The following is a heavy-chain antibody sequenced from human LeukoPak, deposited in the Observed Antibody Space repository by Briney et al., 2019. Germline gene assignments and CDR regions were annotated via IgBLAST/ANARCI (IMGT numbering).Heavy chain of an antibody. CDR2: ISSSGSTI. CDR3: ARNYDLVTGSLPYAFDI. V-gene: IGHV3-48*03. J-gene: IGHJ3*02. CDR1: GFTFSSYE. D-gene: IGHD3-9*01. Sequence: GGSLRLSCAASGFTFSSYEMNWVRQAPGKGLEWVSYISSSGSTIYYADSVKGRFTISRDNAKNSLYLQMNSLRAEDTALYYCARNYDLVTGSLPYAFDIWGQGTMVTVSS.